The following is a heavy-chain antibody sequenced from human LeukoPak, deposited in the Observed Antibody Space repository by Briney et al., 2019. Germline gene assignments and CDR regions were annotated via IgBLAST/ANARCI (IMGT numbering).Heavy chain of an antibody. D-gene: IGHD2-8*01. J-gene: IGHJ4*02. V-gene: IGHV5-51*01. Sequence: GESLKIPCKGSGYSFTSYWIGWVRQMPGKGLEWMGIIYPGDSDTRYSPSFQGQVTISADKSISTAYLQWSSLKASDTAMYYCARHPYCTNGVCREIDYWAREPWSPSPQ. CDR2: IYPGDSDT. CDR3: ARHPYCTNGVCREIDY. CDR1: GYSFTSYW.